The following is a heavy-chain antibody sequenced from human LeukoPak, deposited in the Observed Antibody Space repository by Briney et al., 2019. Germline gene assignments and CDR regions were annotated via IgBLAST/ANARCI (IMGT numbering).Heavy chain of an antibody. Sequence: SETLSLTCAVSGGSISSSNWWSWVRQPPGKGLEWIGEIYHSGSTNYNPSLKSRVTISVDKSKNQFSLKLSSVTAADMGMYYCARGRRSSRSAFGLDVWGQGTTVTVSS. V-gene: IGHV4-4*02. D-gene: IGHD3-10*01. CDR3: ARGRRSSRSAFGLDV. CDR1: GGSISSSNW. J-gene: IGHJ6*02. CDR2: IYHSGST.